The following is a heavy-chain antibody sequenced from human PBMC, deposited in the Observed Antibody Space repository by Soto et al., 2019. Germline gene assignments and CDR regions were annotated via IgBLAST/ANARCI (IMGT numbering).Heavy chain of an antibody. CDR3: ARRDGGYSYGVDY. V-gene: IGHV1-46*01. D-gene: IGHD5-18*01. Sequence: QVQLVQSGAEVKKPGASVKVSCKASGYTFTNYYMHWVRQAPGQGLEWMGIINPSDGSTSYAQKFQDRVTMTRDTSTSTVYMELSSLRSEDTAMYYCARRDGGYSYGVDYWGQGTLVNVSS. CDR2: INPSDGST. J-gene: IGHJ4*02. CDR1: GYTFTNYY.